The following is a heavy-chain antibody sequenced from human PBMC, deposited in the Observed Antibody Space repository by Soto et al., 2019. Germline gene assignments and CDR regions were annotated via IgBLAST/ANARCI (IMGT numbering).Heavy chain of an antibody. CDR1: GFTFSSYA. CDR2: ISYDGSNK. D-gene: IGHD3-22*01. V-gene: IGHV3-30-3*01. Sequence: GGSLRLSLAASGFTFSSYAMPWVRQAPGKGLEWVAVISYDGSNKYYADSVKGRFTISRDNSKNTLYLQMNSLRAEDTAVYYCARDRLNNYDSSCHDAFDIGGQGTMVTVSS. J-gene: IGHJ3*02. CDR3: ARDRLNNYDSSCHDAFDI.